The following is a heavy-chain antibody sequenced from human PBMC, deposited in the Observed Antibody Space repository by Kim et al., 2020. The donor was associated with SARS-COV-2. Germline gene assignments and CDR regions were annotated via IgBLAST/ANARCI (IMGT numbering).Heavy chain of an antibody. CDR1: GFTFSDYY. CDR2: ISSSGSTI. Sequence: GGSLRLSCAASGFTFSDYYMSWIRQAPGKGLEWVSYISSSGSTIYYADSVKGRFTISRDNAKNSLYLQMNSLRAEDTAVYYCARDLDIAAAGTETYYYYYYGMDVWGQGTTVTVSS. D-gene: IGHD6-13*01. J-gene: IGHJ6*02. CDR3: ARDLDIAAAGTETYYYYYYGMDV. V-gene: IGHV3-11*01.